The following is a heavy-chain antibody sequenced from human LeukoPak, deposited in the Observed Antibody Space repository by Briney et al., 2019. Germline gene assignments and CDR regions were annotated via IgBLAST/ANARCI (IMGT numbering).Heavy chain of an antibody. V-gene: IGHV1-18*01. J-gene: IGHJ3*01. CDR2: ISTYNGNA. CDR1: GYTFNRYG. CDR3: ARARDTSGWYLDAFGV. Sequence: GASVKVSCTASGYTFNRYGLSWVRQAPGQGLEWVGWISTYNGNAHYAQKLQGRVTMTIDTSTSTAYMELRSLRSDDTAVYYCARARDTSGWYLDAFGVWGQGTLVTVSS. D-gene: IGHD6-19*01.